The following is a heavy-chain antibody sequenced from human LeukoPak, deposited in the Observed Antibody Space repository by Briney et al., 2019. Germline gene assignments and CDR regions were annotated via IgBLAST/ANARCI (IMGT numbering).Heavy chain of an antibody. CDR1: GYTFTSYG. V-gene: IGHV1-18*01. CDR2: ISAYNGNT. Sequence: ASVKVSCKASGYTFTSYGISWVRQAPGQGLEWMGWISAYNGNTNYAQKLQGRVTMTTDTSTSTAYMELRSLRSDDTAVYYCARAGEQLVWGNWFNPWGQGTLVTVSS. CDR3: ARAGEQLVWGNWFNP. D-gene: IGHD6-13*01. J-gene: IGHJ5*02.